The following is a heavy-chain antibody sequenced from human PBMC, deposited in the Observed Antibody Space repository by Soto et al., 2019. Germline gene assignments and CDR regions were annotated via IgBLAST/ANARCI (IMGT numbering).Heavy chain of an antibody. CDR3: ARGRVDTVMVTFGIYYYGMDV. CDR2: IIPIFGTA. CDR1: GGPFRRYS. D-gene: IGHD5-18*01. V-gene: IGHV1-69*06. J-gene: IGHJ6*02. Sequence: AALIVTCAASGGPFRRYSISWVRQAPGQGLEWMGGIIPIFGTANYAQKFQGRVTITADKSTSTAYMELSSLRSEDTAVYYCARGRVDTVMVTFGIYYYGMDVCGQGTSVPVSS.